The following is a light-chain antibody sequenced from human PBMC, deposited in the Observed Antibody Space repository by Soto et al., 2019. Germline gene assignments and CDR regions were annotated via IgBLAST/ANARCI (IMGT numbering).Light chain of an antibody. CDR2: DAS. CDR3: QQYNSYSWT. CDR1: QGIRND. J-gene: IGKJ1*01. Sequence: DIQMTQSPSSLSASVVDRVTITLLASQGIRNDLGWYQQKPGKAPKRLIYDASSLESGVPSRFSGSGSGTEFTLTISSLQPDDFATYYCQQYNSYSWTFGQGTKVDIK. V-gene: IGKV1-17*01.